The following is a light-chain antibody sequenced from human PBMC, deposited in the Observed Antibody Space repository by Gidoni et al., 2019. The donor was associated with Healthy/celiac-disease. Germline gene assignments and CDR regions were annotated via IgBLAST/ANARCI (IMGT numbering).Light chain of an antibody. J-gene: IGKJ1*01. CDR3: QQYNSYWT. Sequence: DIQMTQSPSTLSASLGDRVTITCRASQSISSWLAWYQQKPGKAPKLLIYKASSLESGVPSRFSGSGSGTEFTLTISSLQPDYFATYYCQQYNSYWTFGQWTKVEIK. V-gene: IGKV1-5*03. CDR2: KAS. CDR1: QSISSW.